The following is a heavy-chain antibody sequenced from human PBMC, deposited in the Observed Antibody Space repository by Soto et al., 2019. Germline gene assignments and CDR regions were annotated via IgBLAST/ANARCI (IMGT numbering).Heavy chain of an antibody. CDR1: GLTFSRYS. Sequence: GGSRRLACAASGLTFSRYSMNWVRQAPGKGLEWVSYISSSSSTIYYADSVKGRFTISRDNAKNSLYLQMNSLRAEDTAVYYCATDGSGWLRGTIQAGIWGQGTLVTVSS. CDR2: ISSSSSTI. J-gene: IGHJ4*02. D-gene: IGHD6-19*01. V-gene: IGHV3-48*01. CDR3: ATDGSGWLRGTIQAGI.